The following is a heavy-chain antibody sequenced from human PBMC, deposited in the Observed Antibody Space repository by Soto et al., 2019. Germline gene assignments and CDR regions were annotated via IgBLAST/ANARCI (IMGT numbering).Heavy chain of an antibody. CDR2: IYYTGTT. Sequence: SETLSLTCTVSGGSISDSNDHWGWIRQPPGKGLEWIGYIYYTGTTKYNPSLKSRVTVSVDSSKNQFSLKLDSVTAADTAVYYCARLGGYYQAFDSWGQGTLVTVSS. V-gene: IGHV4-61*05. J-gene: IGHJ4*02. CDR3: ARLGGYYQAFDS. CDR1: GGSISDSNDH. D-gene: IGHD3-22*01.